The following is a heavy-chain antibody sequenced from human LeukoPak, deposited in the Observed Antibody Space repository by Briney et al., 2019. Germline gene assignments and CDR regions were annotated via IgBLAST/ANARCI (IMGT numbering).Heavy chain of an antibody. D-gene: IGHD2-8*01. V-gene: IGHV3-30*02. Sequence: GGSLRLSCAASGFTFSSSGMHWVRQAPGKGPEWVAFIRNDGSKKYYGDSVKGRFTISRDNSKNTLDLQMNSLRGEDTAEYYCAKGYAYSMDVWGQGTTVTVSS. CDR3: AKGYAYSMDV. J-gene: IGHJ6*02. CDR1: GFTFSSSG. CDR2: IRNDGSKK.